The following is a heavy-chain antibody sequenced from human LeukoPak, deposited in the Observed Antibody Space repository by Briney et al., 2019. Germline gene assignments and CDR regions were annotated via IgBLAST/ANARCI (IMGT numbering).Heavy chain of an antibody. CDR3: ARVPRRVVVVPAANRDGVYYYYGMDV. D-gene: IGHD2-2*01. V-gene: IGHV1-18*01. CDR2: ISAYNGNT. Sequence: GASVKVSCKASGYTFTSYGISWVRQAPGQGLEWMGWISAYNGNTNYAQKFQGRVTITADESTSTAYMELSSLRSEDTAVYYCARVPRRVVVVPAANRDGVYYYYGMDVWGQGTTVTVSS. CDR1: GYTFTSYG. J-gene: IGHJ6*02.